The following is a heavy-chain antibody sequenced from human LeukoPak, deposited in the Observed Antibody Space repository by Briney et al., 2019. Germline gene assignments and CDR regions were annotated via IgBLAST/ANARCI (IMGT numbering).Heavy chain of an antibody. CDR2: INPSGGST. CDR1: GYTFTSYY. D-gene: IGHD2-2*02. Sequence: ASVKVSCKASGYTFTSYYMHWVRQAPGQGLEWMGIINPSGGSTSYAQKFQGRVTMTRDTSTSTVYMELSSLRSEDTAVYYCARAAPRGYCSSTSCYNLSYWGQGTLVTVSS. V-gene: IGHV1-46*01. CDR3: ARAAPRGYCSSTSCYNLSY. J-gene: IGHJ4*02.